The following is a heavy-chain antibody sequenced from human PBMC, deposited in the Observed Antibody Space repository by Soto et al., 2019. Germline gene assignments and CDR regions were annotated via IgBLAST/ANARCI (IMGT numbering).Heavy chain of an antibody. J-gene: IGHJ4*02. CDR3: ARGDDVDTIDY. CDR2: IWYDGSNK. CDR1: GFTFSSYG. D-gene: IGHD5-18*01. V-gene: IGHV3-33*01. Sequence: QVQLVESGGGVVQPGRSLRLSCAASGFTFSSYGMHWVRQAPGKGLEWVAVIWYDGSNKYYADSVKGRFTISRDNSKNTLYLQMNCLRAEDTAVYYCARGDDVDTIDYSGQGTLVTVSS.